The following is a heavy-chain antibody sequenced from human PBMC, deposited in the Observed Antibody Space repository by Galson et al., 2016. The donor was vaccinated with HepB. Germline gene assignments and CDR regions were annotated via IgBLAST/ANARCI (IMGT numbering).Heavy chain of an antibody. V-gene: IGHV2-5*02. J-gene: IGHJ5*02. CDR1: GFSLRTSGVG. D-gene: IGHD6-13*01. CDR2: IYWDDDK. Sequence: PALVKPTQTLTLTCTFSGFSLRTSGVGVGWIRQPPGKALEWLALIYWDDDKRYSPSLKSRLTITKDTSKNQVVLTMTNMDPVDTATYYCAHRPSDSSSWYGWFDPWGQGTLVTVSS. CDR3: AHRPSDSSSWYGWFDP.